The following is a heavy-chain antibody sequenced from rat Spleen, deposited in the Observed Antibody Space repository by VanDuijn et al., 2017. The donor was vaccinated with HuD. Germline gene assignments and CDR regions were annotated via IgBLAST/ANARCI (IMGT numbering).Heavy chain of an antibody. V-gene: IGHV2-43*01. Sequence: QVQLKESGPGLVQPSQTLSLTCTVSGFSLTNYHVSWVRQPPGKGLEWMAIIWTGGSKAYNSLLKSRLSISRDTSKSQVFLKMNSFQTEDTATFYCARDAYYSSSPPAYWGQGTLVTVSS. CDR1: GFSLTNYH. CDR3: ARDAYYSSSPPAY. J-gene: IGHJ3*01. D-gene: IGHD1-2*01. CDR2: IWTGGSK.